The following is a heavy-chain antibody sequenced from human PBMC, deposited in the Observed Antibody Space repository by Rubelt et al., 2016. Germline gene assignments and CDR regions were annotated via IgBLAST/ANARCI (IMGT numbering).Heavy chain of an antibody. J-gene: IGHJ6*04. V-gene: IGHV1-18*01. CDR2: ISAYNGNT. D-gene: IGHD6-13*01. Sequence: PGQGLEWMGWISAYNGNTNYAQKLQGRVTMTTDTSTSTAYMELRSLRSDDTAVYYCARALTAAGKMDVWGKGTTVTVSS. CDR3: ARALTAAGKMDV.